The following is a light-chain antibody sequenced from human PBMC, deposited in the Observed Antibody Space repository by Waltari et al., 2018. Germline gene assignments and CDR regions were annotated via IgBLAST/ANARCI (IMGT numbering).Light chain of an antibody. CDR1: DSDVGAYNF. CDR3: SSYTTSNAPGV. Sequence: QSALTQPASVPGSPGQSITISCTGTDSDVGAYNFVSWYRQHPGKTPHLLIYSASERPPGISDRFSGSRSDNPASLTISGLQADDEAVYYCSSYTTSNAPGVFGTGTKVTVL. CDR2: SAS. V-gene: IGLV2-14*01. J-gene: IGLJ1*01.